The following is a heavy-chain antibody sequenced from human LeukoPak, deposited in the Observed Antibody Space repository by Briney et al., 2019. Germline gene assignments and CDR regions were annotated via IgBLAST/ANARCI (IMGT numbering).Heavy chain of an antibody. Sequence: GGSLRLSCTASGFTFSSYAMSWVRQAPGKGLEWVSAISGSGGSTYYADSVKGRFTISRDNSKNTLYLQMNSLRAEDTAVYYCAKDLVLRYFDWLLGYYFDYWGQGTLVTVSS. J-gene: IGHJ4*02. CDR3: AKDLVLRYFDWLLGYYFDY. CDR2: ISGSGGST. CDR1: GFTFSSYA. V-gene: IGHV3-23*01. D-gene: IGHD3-9*01.